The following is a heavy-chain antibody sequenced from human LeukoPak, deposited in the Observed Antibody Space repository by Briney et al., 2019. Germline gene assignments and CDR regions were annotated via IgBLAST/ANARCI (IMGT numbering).Heavy chain of an antibody. CDR2: INTNTGNP. CDR3: ARGNYNVLMVYAIFAESYYGMDV. D-gene: IGHD2-8*01. J-gene: IGHJ6*02. Sequence: ASVKVSCKASGYTFTSYAMNWVRQAPGQGLEWMGWINTNTGNPTYAQGFTGRFVFSLDTSVSTAYLQISSLKAEDTAVYYCARGNYNVLMVYAIFAESYYGMDVWGQGTTVTVSS. V-gene: IGHV7-4-1*02. CDR1: GYTFTSYA.